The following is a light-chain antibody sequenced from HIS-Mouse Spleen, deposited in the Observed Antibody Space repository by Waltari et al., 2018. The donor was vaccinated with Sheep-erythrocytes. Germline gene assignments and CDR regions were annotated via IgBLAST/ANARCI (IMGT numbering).Light chain of an antibody. CDR2: QDT. J-gene: IGLJ2*01. V-gene: IGLV3-1*01. CDR3: QAWDSSIVV. CDR1: KLGDKY. Sequence: SSELTQPPSVSVSPGQTASITCSGDKLGDKYACWYQQKPGQSPVLVIYQDTKRPSGIRERCSGSNAGNTATLTISGTQAMDEADYYCQAWDSSIVVFGGGTKLTVL.